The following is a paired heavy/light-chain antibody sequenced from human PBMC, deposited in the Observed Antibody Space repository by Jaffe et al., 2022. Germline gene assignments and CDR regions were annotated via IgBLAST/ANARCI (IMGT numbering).Heavy chain of an antibody. CDR3: ARNSPYYYGSGSYYNTRSHDY. D-gene: IGHD3-10*01. CDR1: GFTFSSYS. J-gene: IGHJ4*02. Sequence: EVQLVESGGGLVQPGGSLRLSCAASGFTFSSYSMNWVRQAPGKGLEWVSYISSSSSTIYYADSVKGRFTISRDNAKNSLYLQMNSLRAEDTAVYYCARNSPYYYGSGSYYNTRSHDYWGQGTLVTVSS. V-gene: IGHV3-48*01. CDR2: ISSSSSTI.
Light chain of an antibody. J-gene: IGKJ2*01. V-gene: IGKV3-15*01. CDR3: QQYNNWSYT. Sequence: EIVMTQSPATLSVSPGERATLSCRASQSVSSNLAWYQQKPGQAPRLLIYGASTRATGIPARFSGSGSGTEFTLTISSLQSEDFAVYYCQQYNNWSYTFGQGTKLEIK. CDR1: QSVSSN. CDR2: GAS.